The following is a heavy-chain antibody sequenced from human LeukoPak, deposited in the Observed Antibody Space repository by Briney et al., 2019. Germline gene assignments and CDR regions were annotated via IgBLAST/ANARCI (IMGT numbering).Heavy chain of an antibody. CDR2: ISWDDDK. CDR3: AHRTPAYYYASSDYYFQY. D-gene: IGHD3-22*01. Sequence: SGPTLVNPTQTLTLTCTFSGFSLTTPGVGVGWTRQPPGKALEWLALISWDDDKRYSPSLKSRLTITKDSFKDQVVLTMTNMDPADTATYYCAHRTPAYYYASSDYYFQYWGQGTLVTVSS. CDR1: GFSLTTPGVG. J-gene: IGHJ4*02. V-gene: IGHV2-5*02.